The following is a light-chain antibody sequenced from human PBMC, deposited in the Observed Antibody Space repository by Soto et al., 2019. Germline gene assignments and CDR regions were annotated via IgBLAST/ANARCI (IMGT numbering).Light chain of an antibody. V-gene: IGKV3-15*01. CDR1: QSVSSN. CDR3: QQYDNWPLT. J-gene: IGKJ4*01. CDR2: GAS. Sequence: EIVMTQSPATLPVSPGERATLSCRASQSVSSNLAWYQQKPGQAPRFLIYGASTRATGIPARFSGSGSGTEFTLTISGLQSEDFAVYYCQQYDNWPLTFGGGTKVDIK.